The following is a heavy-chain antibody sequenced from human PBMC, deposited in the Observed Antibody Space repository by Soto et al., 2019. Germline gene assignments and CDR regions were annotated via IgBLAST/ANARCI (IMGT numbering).Heavy chain of an antibody. CDR3: AIVIAAAVDFDY. Sequence: QVQLVQSGAEVKKPGASVKVSCKASGYTFTSYGIGWVRQAPGQGLEWMGWISAYNGNTNYAQKLQGRVTMTTDTSTTTAYRERRSLRSAATAVYYCAIVIAAAVDFDYWGQGTLVTVSS. J-gene: IGHJ4*02. D-gene: IGHD6-13*01. CDR1: GYTFTSYG. V-gene: IGHV1-18*01. CDR2: ISAYNGNT.